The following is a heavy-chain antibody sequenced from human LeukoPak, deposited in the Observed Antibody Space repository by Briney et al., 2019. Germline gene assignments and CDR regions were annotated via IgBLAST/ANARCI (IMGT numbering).Heavy chain of an antibody. J-gene: IGHJ5*02. CDR1: EFSVGSNY. CDR3: AKDGYSYGYGNWFDP. V-gene: IGHV3-23*01. CDR2: ISGSGGST. Sequence: GGSLRLSCAASEFSVGSNYMTWVRQAPGKGLEWVSAISGSGGSTYYADSVKGRFTISRDNSKNTLYLQMNSLRAEDTAVYYCAKDGYSYGYGNWFDPWGQGTLVTVSS. D-gene: IGHD5-18*01.